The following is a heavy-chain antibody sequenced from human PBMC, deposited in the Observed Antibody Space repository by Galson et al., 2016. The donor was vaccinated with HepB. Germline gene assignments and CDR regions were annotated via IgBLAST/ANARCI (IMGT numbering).Heavy chain of an antibody. CDR2: IYTSVSINSNP. D-gene: IGHD3-10*01. CDR3: AREGPITVVQGVIITKRQYYYVVDV. V-gene: IGHV4-4*07. Sequence: ETLSLTCTVSGGSISSYYWSWIRQPAGKGLEWIGRIYTSVSINSNPNYNPSLKSRVTMSVDSSRNQFSLKLSSVTAADTAVYYCAREGPITVVQGVIITKRQYYYVVDVWGKGTTVTVSS. CDR1: GGSISSYY. J-gene: IGHJ6*04.